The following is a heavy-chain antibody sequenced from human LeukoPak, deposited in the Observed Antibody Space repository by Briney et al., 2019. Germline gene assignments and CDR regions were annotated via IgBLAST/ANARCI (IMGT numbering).Heavy chain of an antibody. D-gene: IGHD3-16*01. Sequence: GGSLRLSCAASGFTFSSYSMNWVRQAPGKGLEWVSYISSSSSTIYYADSVEGRFTISRDNAKNSLYLQMSSLRAEDTAVYYCARDQITYFDYWGQGTLVTVSS. CDR2: ISSSSSTI. V-gene: IGHV3-48*04. CDR3: ARDQITYFDY. CDR1: GFTFSSYS. J-gene: IGHJ4*02.